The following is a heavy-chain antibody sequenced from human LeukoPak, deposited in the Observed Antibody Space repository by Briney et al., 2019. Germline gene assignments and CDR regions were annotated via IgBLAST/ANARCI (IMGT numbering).Heavy chain of an antibody. D-gene: IGHD4-17*01. CDR1: GFTFYDYA. CDR2: ISGDGGST. J-gene: IGHJ3*02. V-gene: IGHV3-43*02. CDR3: AKDIGYGVGRDAFDI. Sequence: GGSLRLSCAASGFTFYDYAMHWVRRAPGKGLEWVSLISGDGGSTYYADSVKGRFTISRDNSKNSLYLQMNSLRTEDTALYYCAKDIGYGVGRDAFDIWGQGTMVTVSS.